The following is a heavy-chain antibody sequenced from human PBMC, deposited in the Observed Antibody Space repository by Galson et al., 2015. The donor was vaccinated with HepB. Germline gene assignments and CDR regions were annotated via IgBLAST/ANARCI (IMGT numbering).Heavy chain of an antibody. Sequence: KFQCRVTITRDTSASTAYMELSSLRSEDTAVYYCARDPSSGWYLHWYFDFWGRGTLVTVSS. J-gene: IGHJ2*01. D-gene: IGHD6-19*01. CDR3: ARDPSSGWYLHWYFDF. V-gene: IGHV1-3*01.